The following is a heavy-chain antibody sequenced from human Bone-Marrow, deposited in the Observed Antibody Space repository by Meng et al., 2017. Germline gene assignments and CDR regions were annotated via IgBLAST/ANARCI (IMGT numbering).Heavy chain of an antibody. CDR1: GFTFRTYA. CDR3: VKCSSGWYWGHFDN. V-gene: IGHV3-23*01. Sequence: GESLKISCAASGFTFRTYAMSWVRQAPGKGLEWVSAISGSGDDTYYADSVKGRFTISRDNSKNTLYLQMNSLRAEDRAVYYCVKCSSGWYWGHFDNWGQGRLVPSPQ. J-gene: IGHJ4*02. D-gene: IGHD6-19*01. CDR2: ISGSGDDT.